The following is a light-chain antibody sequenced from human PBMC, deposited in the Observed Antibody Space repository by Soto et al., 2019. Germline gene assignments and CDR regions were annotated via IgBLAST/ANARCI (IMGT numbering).Light chain of an antibody. V-gene: IGKV3D-7*01. J-gene: IGKJ1*01. CDR2: GAS. Sequence: EIVMTQSPATLSLSPGERATLSCRASQSVSSSYLSWYQQKPGQAPRLLIYGASTRATGIPARFSGSGSGTDFTLTISSLKPEDFAVYYCQQDYTLPWTFGQGTKVEIK. CDR1: QSVSSSY. CDR3: QQDYTLPWT.